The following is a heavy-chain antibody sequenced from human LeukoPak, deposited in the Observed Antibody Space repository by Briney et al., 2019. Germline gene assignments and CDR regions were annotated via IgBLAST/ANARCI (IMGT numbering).Heavy chain of an antibody. CDR1: GVTISNYA. J-gene: IGHJ4*02. V-gene: IGHV3-23*01. Sequence: GGSLRLSCVATGVTISNYAMSWVRQVPGKGLEWVGVVSGSGGSTNYADSVKGRFTISSDTPTNTLYMQMNSLRGEDTAIYYCAKDPSGSYMYGCFDIWGQGTPVTVPS. D-gene: IGHD3-10*01. CDR2: VSGSGGST. CDR3: AKDPSGSYMYGCFDI.